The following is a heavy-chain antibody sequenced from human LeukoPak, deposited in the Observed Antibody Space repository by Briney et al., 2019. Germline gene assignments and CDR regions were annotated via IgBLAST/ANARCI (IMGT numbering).Heavy chain of an antibody. CDR3: ASVEMATIVLDY. V-gene: IGHV3-21*01. CDR2: ISSSSSYI. CDR1: GFTFSSYS. J-gene: IGHJ4*02. D-gene: IGHD5-24*01. Sequence: GGSLRLSCAASGFTFSSYSMNWDRQAPGKGLEWVSSISSSSSYIYYADSVKGRFTISRDNAKNSLYLQMNSLRAEDTAVYYCASVEMATIVLDYWGQGTLLTVSS.